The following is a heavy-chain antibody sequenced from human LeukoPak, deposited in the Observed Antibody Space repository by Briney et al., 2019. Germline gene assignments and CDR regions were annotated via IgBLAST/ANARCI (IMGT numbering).Heavy chain of an antibody. J-gene: IGHJ4*02. CDR2: ISSSSSYI. Sequence: GGSLRLSCAVSGFIFSIYSMNWVRQAPGKGLEWVSSISSSSSYIYYADSMKGRFTISRDNAKNSLYLQMNSLRAEDTAVYYCARDDGYSYGFPYWGQGTLVTVSS. D-gene: IGHD5-18*01. CDR3: ARDDGYSYGFPY. CDR1: GFIFSIYS. V-gene: IGHV3-21*01.